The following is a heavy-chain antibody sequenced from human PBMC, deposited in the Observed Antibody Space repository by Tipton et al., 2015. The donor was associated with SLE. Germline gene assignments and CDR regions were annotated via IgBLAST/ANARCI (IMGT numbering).Heavy chain of an antibody. CDR2: ISWNSDTI. CDR3: VKDLCGVDCFIDSFDN. D-gene: IGHD2-21*01. Sequence: SLRLSCAVSGFTFDEYAMHWVRQAPGKGLEWVSGISWNSDTIGYADSVKGRFTISRDSAKNSLYLQMNNLRAEDTALHYCVKDLCGVDCFIDSFDNWGQGTMVTVSS. CDR1: GFTFDEYA. V-gene: IGHV3-9*01. J-gene: IGHJ3*02.